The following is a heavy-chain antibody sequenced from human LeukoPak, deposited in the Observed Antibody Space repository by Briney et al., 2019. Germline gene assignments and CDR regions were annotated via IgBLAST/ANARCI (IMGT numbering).Heavy chain of an antibody. V-gene: IGHV4-34*01. Sequence: SETLSLTCAVYGGSFSGYYWSWIRQPPGKGLEWIGEINHSGSTNYNPSLKSRVTISVDTSKNQFSLKLSSVTAADTAVYYCARGLPGDFDYWGQGTLVTVSP. J-gene: IGHJ4*02. CDR3: ARGLPGDFDY. CDR2: INHSGST. CDR1: GGSFSGYY.